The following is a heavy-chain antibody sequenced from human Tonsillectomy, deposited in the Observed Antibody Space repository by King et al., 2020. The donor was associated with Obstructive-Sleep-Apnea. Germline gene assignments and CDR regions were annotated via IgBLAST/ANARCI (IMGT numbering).Heavy chain of an antibody. J-gene: IGHJ6*02. D-gene: IGHD3-10*01. V-gene: IGHV3-30-3*01. CDR3: ARDEQYWRFGALYYYGMDV. CDR1: GFTFSRYG. Sequence: QLVQSGGGAVQPGRSLRLSCAASGFTFSRYGMHWVRQAPGKGLEWVAAISYDGSNKDYAESVKGRFTISRDTSKNTLYLQMNSLRGEETAVYYCARDEQYWRFGALYYYGMDVWGQGTTVTVSS. CDR2: ISYDGSNK.